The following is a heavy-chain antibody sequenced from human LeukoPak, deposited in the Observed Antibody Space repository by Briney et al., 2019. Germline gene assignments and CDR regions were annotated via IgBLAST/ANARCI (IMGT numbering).Heavy chain of an antibody. CDR2: INPYNGNT. D-gene: IGHD2-15*01. Sequence: ASVKVSCKASGYTSTTFGITWVRQAPGQGLEWMGWINPYNGNTNYAQNLQGRVTMTTDTSTSTAYMELRSLTSDDTAVYYCARLQSDCGGGNCYWGQGSLVTVSS. CDR3: ARLQSDCGGGNCY. J-gene: IGHJ4*02. V-gene: IGHV1-18*01. CDR1: GYTSTTFG.